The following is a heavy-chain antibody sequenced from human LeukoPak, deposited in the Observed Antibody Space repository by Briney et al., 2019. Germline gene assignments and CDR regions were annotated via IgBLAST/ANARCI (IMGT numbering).Heavy chain of an antibody. CDR3: ARTFVVVTAEDAFDI. D-gene: IGHD2-21*02. CDR1: GFTFSSYW. CDR2: IRQDGGEK. J-gene: IGHJ3*02. V-gene: IGHV3-7*01. Sequence: PGGSLRLSCAVSGFTFSSYWMNWVRQAPGKGLEWVASIRQDGGEKSYVDSVKGRFTISRDNAKNSLYLQMNSLRAEDTAVYYCARTFVVVTAEDAFDIWGQGTMVTVSS.